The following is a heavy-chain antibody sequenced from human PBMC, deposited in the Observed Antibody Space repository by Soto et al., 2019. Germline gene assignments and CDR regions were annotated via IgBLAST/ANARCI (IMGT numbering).Heavy chain of an antibody. Sequence: SETLSLTCTVSGGSISSYYWSWIRQPPGKGLEWIGYIYYSGSTNYNPSLKSRVTISVDTSKNQFSLKLSSVTAADTAVYYCARATRGNFDYWGQGTLVTVPS. CDR1: GGSISSYY. CDR2: IYYSGST. CDR3: ARATRGNFDY. V-gene: IGHV4-59*01. J-gene: IGHJ4*02.